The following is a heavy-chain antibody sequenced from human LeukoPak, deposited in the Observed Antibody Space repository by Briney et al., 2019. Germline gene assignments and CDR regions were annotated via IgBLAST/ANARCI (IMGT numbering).Heavy chain of an antibody. Sequence: PGGSLRLSCAASGFTFSSYGMHWVRQAPGKGLEWVAFIRYDGSNKYYADSVKGRFTISGDNSKNTLYLQMNSLRAEDTAVYYCAKVVSRNYHLMLDPWGQGTLVTVSS. D-gene: IGHD4-11*01. J-gene: IGHJ5*02. CDR2: IRYDGSNK. CDR3: AKVVSRNYHLMLDP. V-gene: IGHV3-30*02. CDR1: GFTFSSYG.